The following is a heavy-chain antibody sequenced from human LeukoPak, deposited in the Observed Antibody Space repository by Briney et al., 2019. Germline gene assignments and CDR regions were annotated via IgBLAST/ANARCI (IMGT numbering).Heavy chain of an antibody. CDR3: ARGVYLGNGYYFDY. D-gene: IGHD2-8*01. V-gene: IGHV4-4*07. CDR2: IYTSGST. J-gene: IGHJ4*02. Sequence: SETLSLTCTVSGGPISSYYWNWIRQPAGKGLEWIGHIYTSGSTNYNSSLKSRVTMSVDTSKNQFSVKLNSVIAADTAMYYCARGVYLGNGYYFDYWGQGTLVTVSS. CDR1: GGPISSYY.